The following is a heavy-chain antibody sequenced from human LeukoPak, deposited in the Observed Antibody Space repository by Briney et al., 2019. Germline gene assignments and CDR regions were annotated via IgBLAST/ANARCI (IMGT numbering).Heavy chain of an antibody. CDR3: ARLIVGATVYFQH. CDR2: IYYSGTT. Sequence: PSETLSLTCTVSGGSISSYYWSWIRQPPGKGLEWIGYIYYSGTTNYNPSPKSRVTISVDTSKNQFSLKLSSVTAADTAVYYCARLIVGATVYFQHWGQGTLVAVSS. V-gene: IGHV4-59*08. D-gene: IGHD1-26*01. J-gene: IGHJ1*01. CDR1: GGSISSYY.